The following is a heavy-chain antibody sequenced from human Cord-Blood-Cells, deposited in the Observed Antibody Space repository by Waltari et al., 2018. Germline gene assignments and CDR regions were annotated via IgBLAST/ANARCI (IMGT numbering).Heavy chain of an antibody. J-gene: IGHJ3*02. Sequence: QVQLVQSVAEVKKPGASVKVSCKASGYTFTGYYMHWVRQAPGQGLEWMGWINPNSGGTNYAQKFQGRVTMTRDTSISTAYMELSRLRSDDTAVYYCARVEGDFWSGYYSSSRAFDIWGQGTMVTVSS. CDR3: ARVEGDFWSGYYSSSRAFDI. D-gene: IGHD3-3*01. CDR2: INPNSGGT. CDR1: GYTFTGYY. V-gene: IGHV1-2*02.